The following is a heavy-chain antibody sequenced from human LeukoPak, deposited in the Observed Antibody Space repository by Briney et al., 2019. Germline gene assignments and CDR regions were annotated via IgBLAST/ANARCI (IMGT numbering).Heavy chain of an antibody. V-gene: IGHV1-8*03. D-gene: IGHD3-10*01. Sequence: ASVKVSCKASGYTFTSYDINWVRQATGQGLEWMGWMNPNSGNTGYAQKFQGRVTITRNTSISTAYMELSSLRSEDTAVYYCARAPSMVRGVPTYYYYMDVWGKGTTVTISS. J-gene: IGHJ6*03. CDR3: ARAPSMVRGVPTYYYYMDV. CDR2: MNPNSGNT. CDR1: GYTFTSYD.